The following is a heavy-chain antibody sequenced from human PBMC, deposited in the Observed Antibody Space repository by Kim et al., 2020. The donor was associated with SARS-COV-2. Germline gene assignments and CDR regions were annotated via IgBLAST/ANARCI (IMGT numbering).Heavy chain of an antibody. Sequence: GGSLRLSCAASGFTFSSFAMTWVRQLPGKGLEWVSVINYDGGLTFYADSVKGRFTISRDNSMNTLYLQMNSLRADDTAVYYCAKVFHYGSGAMPNYFDYWGQGTPVTVSS. CDR1: GFTFSSFA. J-gene: IGHJ4*02. V-gene: IGHV3-23*01. CDR2: INYDGGLT. D-gene: IGHD3-10*01. CDR3: AKVFHYGSGAMPNYFDY.